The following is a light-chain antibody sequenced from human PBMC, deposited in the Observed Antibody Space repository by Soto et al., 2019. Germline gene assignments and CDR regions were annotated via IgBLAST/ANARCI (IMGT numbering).Light chain of an antibody. CDR1: QSVSNY. J-gene: IGKJ4*01. V-gene: IGKV3-11*01. CDR3: QQRSNWPLT. CDR2: DTS. Sequence: ETVLTQSPATLSLSPGDRATLSCRASQSVSNYLAWYQQKPGQAPRLLIHDTSNRATGIPARFSGSGSGTDFTLTISSLDPEDFAVYYCQQRSNWPLTFGGGTKVEIK.